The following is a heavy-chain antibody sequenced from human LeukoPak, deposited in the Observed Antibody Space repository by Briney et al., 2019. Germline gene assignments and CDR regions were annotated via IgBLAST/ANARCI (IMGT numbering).Heavy chain of an antibody. D-gene: IGHD6-19*01. V-gene: IGHV4-34*01. CDR1: GGSFSRYY. Sequence: SETLSLTCAVYGGSFSRYYWSWIRQPPGKGLEWIGEISHSGSTNYNLSLKSRVTISVDTSENQFSLKLRSVTAADTAVYYCARGGGSDWYVDYWGQGKLVTVSS. J-gene: IGHJ4*02. CDR3: ARGGGSDWYVDY. CDR2: ISHSGST.